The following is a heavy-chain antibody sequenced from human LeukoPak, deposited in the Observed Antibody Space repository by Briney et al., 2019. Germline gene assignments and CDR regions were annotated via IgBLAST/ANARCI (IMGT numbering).Heavy chain of an antibody. CDR1: GFTLSNYW. V-gene: IGHV3-74*01. CDR2: IKGDGSGI. Sequence: GGSLRLSCAVSGFTLSNYWIHWVRQAPGKGLVWVSHIKGDGSGIQYADSVRGRFTISRDSANNTLYLQMNSLRAEDTAVYYCARDSNYYGSGSYYPWGAFDIWGQGTMVTVSS. CDR3: ARDSNYYGSGSYYPWGAFDI. D-gene: IGHD3-10*01. J-gene: IGHJ3*02.